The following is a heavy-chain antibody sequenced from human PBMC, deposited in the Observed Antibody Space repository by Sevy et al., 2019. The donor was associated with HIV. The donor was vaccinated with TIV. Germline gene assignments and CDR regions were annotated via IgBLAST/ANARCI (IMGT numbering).Heavy chain of an antibody. Sequence: GLVKVSCKASGYTFTGYYMHWVRQAPGQGLEGMGGINPNSGGTNYAQKFQGRVTMTRDTSISTAYMGLGRLRSDDTAVYYCAELAVAGTGNYWGQGTLVTVSS. V-gene: IGHV1-2*02. J-gene: IGHJ4*02. CDR3: AELAVAGTGNY. D-gene: IGHD6-19*01. CDR1: GYTFTGYY. CDR2: INPNSGGT.